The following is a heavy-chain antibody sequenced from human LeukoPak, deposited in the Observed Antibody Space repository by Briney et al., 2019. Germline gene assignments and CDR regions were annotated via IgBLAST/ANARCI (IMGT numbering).Heavy chain of an antibody. J-gene: IGHJ4*02. CDR1: GGSINSGDYY. D-gene: IGHD2/OR15-2a*01. Sequence: SETLSLTCTVSGGSINSGDYYWSWIRQPPGKGLESIGYIYYSGNSFYNPSLKSRVTISVDTSKNHVSLNLSSVTAADTAVYYCARGNNPYYFDYWGQGTLVTVSS. V-gene: IGHV4-30-4*08. CDR3: ARGNNPYYFDY. CDR2: IYYSGNS.